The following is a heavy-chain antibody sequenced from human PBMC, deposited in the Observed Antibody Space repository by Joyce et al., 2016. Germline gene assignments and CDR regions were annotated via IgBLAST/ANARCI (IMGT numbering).Heavy chain of an antibody. CDR1: GFSFTGAW. CDR2: IRPKTEGGTA. CDR3: LHYGVSSGWS. Sequence: EVHLVESGGGLVTPGGSLRLSCAASGFSFTGAWRDWVRQSPGKGLEWIGRIRPKTEGGTADYDAPVKDRFIISRDDSTATLFLHMSSLKTEDSAVYYCLHYGVSSGWSWGQRTLVTVSS. J-gene: IGHJ4*02. V-gene: IGHV3-15*01. D-gene: IGHD6-19*01.